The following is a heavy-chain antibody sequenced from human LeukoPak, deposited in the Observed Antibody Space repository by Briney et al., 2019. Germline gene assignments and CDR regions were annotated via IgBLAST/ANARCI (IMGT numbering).Heavy chain of an antibody. CDR2: ITGSSTWT. D-gene: IGHD7-27*01. Sequence: GGSLRLSCEASGFTLGTYGMTWVRQAPGKGLEWVSGITGSSTWTYYADSVRGRFTISRDNSKNTLHLQMNNLTADDTAIYYCARELVSLGTGYFDLWGRGTLVTVSS. CDR3: ARELVSLGTGYFDL. J-gene: IGHJ2*01. V-gene: IGHV3-23*01. CDR1: GFTLGTYG.